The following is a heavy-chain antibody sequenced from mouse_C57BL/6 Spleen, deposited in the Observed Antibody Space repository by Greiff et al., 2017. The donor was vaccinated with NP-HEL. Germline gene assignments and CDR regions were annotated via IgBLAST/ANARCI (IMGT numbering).Heavy chain of an antibody. Sequence: VQLQQSGAELVRPGASVTLSCKASGYTFTDYEMHWVKQTPVHGLEWIGAIDPETGGTAYNQKFKGKAILTADKSSSTAYMELRSLTSEDSAVYYCTLRYYDYEDWYFDVWGTGTTVTVSS. J-gene: IGHJ1*03. CDR1: GYTFTDYE. CDR2: IDPETGGT. D-gene: IGHD2-4*01. V-gene: IGHV1-15*01. CDR3: TLRYYDYEDWYFDV.